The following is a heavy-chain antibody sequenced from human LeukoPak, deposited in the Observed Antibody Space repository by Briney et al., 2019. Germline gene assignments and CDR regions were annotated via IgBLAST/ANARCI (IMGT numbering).Heavy chain of an antibody. Sequence: GGSLRLSYAASGFTFSSYGMHWVRQAPGKGLEWVAVISYDGSNKYYVDSVKGRFTISRDNSKNTLYLQMNSLRAEDTAVYYCAKTLQYSSSPQDYWGQGTLVTVSS. CDR2: ISYDGSNK. CDR3: AKTLQYSSSPQDY. D-gene: IGHD6-6*01. V-gene: IGHV3-30*18. J-gene: IGHJ4*02. CDR1: GFTFSSYG.